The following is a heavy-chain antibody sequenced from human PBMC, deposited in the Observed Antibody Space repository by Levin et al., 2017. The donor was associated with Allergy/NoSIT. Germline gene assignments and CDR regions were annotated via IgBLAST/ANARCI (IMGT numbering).Heavy chain of an antibody. D-gene: IGHD2-2*01. V-gene: IGHV4-61*01. CDR1: GGSVSSGSHH. CDR2: IHYSGST. Sequence: SETLSLTCTVSGGSVSSGSHHWSWIRQPPGRGLEWIGCIHYSGSTKYNPSLKSRVTISVDTSKNQASLKLSSVTAADTAIYCCARDRVIPATGGNYYYYGMDAWGQGTTVTVSS. J-gene: IGHJ6*02. CDR3: ARDRVIPATGGNYYYYGMDA.